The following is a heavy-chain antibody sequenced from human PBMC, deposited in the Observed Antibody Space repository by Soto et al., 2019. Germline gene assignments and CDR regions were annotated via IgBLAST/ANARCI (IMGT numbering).Heavy chain of an antibody. CDR3: ARGDYYYVSGSYSGY. J-gene: IGHJ4*02. D-gene: IGHD3-10*01. V-gene: IGHV1-3*01. CDR2: INAGNGNT. CDR1: GYTFTSYY. Sequence: ASVKVSCKASGYTFTSYYMHWVRQAPGQRLEWMGIINAGNGNTKYAQKFQGRVTITRDTSASTAYMELSSLRSEDTAVYYCARGDYYYVSGSYSGYWGQGTLVTVSS.